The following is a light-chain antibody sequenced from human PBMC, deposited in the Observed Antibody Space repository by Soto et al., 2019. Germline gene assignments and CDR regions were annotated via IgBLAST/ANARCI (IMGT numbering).Light chain of an antibody. CDR3: QQYGSSPYT. Sequence: EIVLTQSPGTLSLSPGERATLSCRASQSVSSSYLAWYQQTPGQAPRLLSYGASSRATGIPDRFSGSGSGTDFTITISSLEPEDLAVYDCQQYGSSPYTFCQGTKLEIK. J-gene: IGKJ2*01. CDR1: QSVSSSY. CDR2: GAS. V-gene: IGKV3-20*01.